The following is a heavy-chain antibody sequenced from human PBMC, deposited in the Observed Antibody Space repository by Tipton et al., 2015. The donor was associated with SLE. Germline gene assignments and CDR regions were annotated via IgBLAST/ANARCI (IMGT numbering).Heavy chain of an antibody. CDR2: IYYNGGT. J-gene: IGHJ4*02. D-gene: IGHD5-12*01. CDR3: ARLVGGYAR. V-gene: IGHV4-39*01. Sequence: TLSLTCNVSGASISSSDYSWGWMRQPPGEGLEWIGTIYYNGGTHSNPSLKSRASISVDTSKNQLSLKLISVTAADTAVYFCARLVGGYARWGQGTLVTVSS. CDR1: GASISSSDYS.